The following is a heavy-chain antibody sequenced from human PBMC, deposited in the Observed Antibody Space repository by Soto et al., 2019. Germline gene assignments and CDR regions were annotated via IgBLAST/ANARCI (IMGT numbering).Heavy chain of an antibody. CDR1: GGSVSSGSYY. CDR3: ARATIFGVVIGY. J-gene: IGHJ4*02. CDR2: IYYSGST. D-gene: IGHD3-3*01. V-gene: IGHV4-61*01. Sequence: PSETLSLTCTASGGSVSSGSYYWSWIRQPPGKGLEWIGYIYYSGSTNYNPSLKSRVTISVDTSKNQFSLKLSSVTAADTAVYYCARATIFGVVIGYWGQGTLVTVSS.